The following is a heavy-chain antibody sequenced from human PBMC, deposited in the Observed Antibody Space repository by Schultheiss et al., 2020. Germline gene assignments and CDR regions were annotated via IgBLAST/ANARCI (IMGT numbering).Heavy chain of an antibody. D-gene: IGHD3-3*02. V-gene: IGHV4-34*01. CDR1: GGSFSGYY. J-gene: IGHJ4*02. CDR3: ARISRPVKVIDY. Sequence: LSLTCAVYGGSFSGYYWSWIRQPPGKGLEWIGEINHSGSTNYNPSLKSRVTISVDTSKNQFSLKLSSVTAADTAVYYCARISRPVKVIDYWGQGTLVTVSS. CDR2: INHSGST.